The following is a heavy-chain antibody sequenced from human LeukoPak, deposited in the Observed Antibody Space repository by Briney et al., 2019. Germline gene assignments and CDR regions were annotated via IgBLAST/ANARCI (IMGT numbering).Heavy chain of an antibody. J-gene: IGHJ6*02. V-gene: IGHV4-4*02. CDR1: GGSISSSNW. CDR3: ARDLSSTSTSYYYGMDV. D-gene: IGHD2-2*01. CDR2: IYHSGST. Sequence: SETLSLTCTVSGGSISSSNWWSWVRQPPGKGLEWIGEIYHSGSTNYNPSLKSRVTISVDKSKNQFSLKLSSVTAADTAVYYCARDLSSTSTSYYYGMDVWGQGTTVTVSS.